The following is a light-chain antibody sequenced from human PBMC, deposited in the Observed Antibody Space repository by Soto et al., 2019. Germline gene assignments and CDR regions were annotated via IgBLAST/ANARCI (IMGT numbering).Light chain of an antibody. CDR2: DAS. Sequence: EIVLTQSPATLPLSPGERATLSCRASQSVGTYLAWYQQKPGQPPRLLIYDASKRATGIPARSSGSRSGTDFTLTISSLEPEDFAVYYCHQRSNGITFGGGTKVEMK. CDR1: QSVGTY. CDR3: HQRSNGIT. V-gene: IGKV3-11*01. J-gene: IGKJ4*01.